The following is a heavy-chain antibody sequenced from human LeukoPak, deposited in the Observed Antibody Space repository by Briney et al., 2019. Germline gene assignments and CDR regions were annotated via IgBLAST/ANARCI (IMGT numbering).Heavy chain of an antibody. J-gene: IGHJ4*02. V-gene: IGHV1-2*02. CDR2: INPSSGGT. Sequence: ASVKVSCKASGYTFTGYYMHWVRQAPGQGLEWMGWINPSSGGTNYAQKFQGRVTMTRDTSISTAYMEPSRLRSDDTAVYYCAGIAAADLPDYWGQGTLVTVSS. CDR1: GYTFTGYY. CDR3: AGIAAADLPDY. D-gene: IGHD6-13*01.